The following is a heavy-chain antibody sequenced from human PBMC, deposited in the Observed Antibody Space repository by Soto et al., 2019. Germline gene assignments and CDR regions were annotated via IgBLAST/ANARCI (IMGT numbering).Heavy chain of an antibody. CDR1: GFTFSDHY. D-gene: IGHD1-1*01. V-gene: IGHV3-11*06. CDR2: SSNSGSFT. Sequence: PGGSLRLSCAASGFTFSDHYMSWIRQAPGKGLEWIGYSSNSGSFTRYADSVKGRFSISRDNAKNSPYLQINSLRGDDTAVYYCVRSGDNYNLLDYWGQGTPVTVSS. J-gene: IGHJ4*02. CDR3: VRSGDNYNLLDY.